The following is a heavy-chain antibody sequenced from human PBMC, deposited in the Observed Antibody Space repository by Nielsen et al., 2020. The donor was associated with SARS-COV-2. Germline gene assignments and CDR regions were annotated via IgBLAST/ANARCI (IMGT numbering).Heavy chain of an antibody. Sequence: GGSLRLSCAASGFTFSSYTMHWVRQAPGKGLEWVAVISYDGSNKYYADSVKGRFTISRDNFKNTLYLQMNSLRAEDTAVYYCARDEGIAAAGTWYFDLWGRGTLVTVSS. CDR1: GFTFSSYT. J-gene: IGHJ2*01. CDR2: ISYDGSNK. CDR3: ARDEGIAAAGTWYFDL. V-gene: IGHV3-30*04. D-gene: IGHD6-13*01.